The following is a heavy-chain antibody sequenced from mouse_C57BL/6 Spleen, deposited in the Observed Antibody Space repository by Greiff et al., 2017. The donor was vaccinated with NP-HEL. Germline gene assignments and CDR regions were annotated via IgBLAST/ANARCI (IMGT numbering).Heavy chain of an antibody. J-gene: IGHJ2*01. CDR3: ARWDHCDVDY. Sequence: QVQLQQPGAELVRPGSSVKLSCKASGYTFTSYWMHWVKQRPIQGLEWIGNIDPSDSETNYNQKFKDKATLTVDKSSSTAYMQLSSLTSEDSAVYYCARWDHCDVDYWGQGTTLTVSS. V-gene: IGHV1-52*01. CDR2: IDPSDSET. D-gene: IGHD2-13*01. CDR1: GYTFTSYW.